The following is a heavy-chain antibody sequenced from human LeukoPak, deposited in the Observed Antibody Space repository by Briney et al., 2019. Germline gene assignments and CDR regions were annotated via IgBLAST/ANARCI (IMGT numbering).Heavy chain of an antibody. J-gene: IGHJ5*02. Sequence: GGSLRLSCVASGFTFSSYAMSWVRQAPGKGLEWVSAISGSGGSTYYADSVKGRFTISRDNSKNTLYLQMNSLRAEDTAVYYCAKDWVASSWFNWFDPWGQGTLVTVSS. D-gene: IGHD6-13*01. CDR2: ISGSGGST. CDR1: GFTFSSYA. CDR3: AKDWVASSWFNWFDP. V-gene: IGHV3-23*01.